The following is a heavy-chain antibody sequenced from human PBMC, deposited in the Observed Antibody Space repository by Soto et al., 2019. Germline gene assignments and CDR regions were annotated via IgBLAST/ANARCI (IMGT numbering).Heavy chain of an antibody. CDR3: ARDIDY. CDR2: IYYSGST. Sequence: SETLSLTCTVSGGSISSYYWSWIRQPPGKGLEWIGYIYYSGSTNYNPSLKSRVTISVDTSKNQFSLKLSSVTAADTAVYYCARDIDYWGQGTLVTVSS. J-gene: IGHJ4*02. CDR1: GGSISSYY. V-gene: IGHV4-59*01.